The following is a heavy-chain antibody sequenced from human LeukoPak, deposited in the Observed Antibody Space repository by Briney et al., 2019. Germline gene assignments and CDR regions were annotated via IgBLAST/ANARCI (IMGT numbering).Heavy chain of an antibody. CDR3: AREGSYDILTGHSPGFLYYMDV. CDR1: GDSLISYY. CDR2: IYVSGNT. Sequence: PSETLSLTCTVSGDSLISYYWNWVRQPAGKGLEWIGRIYVSGNTNYNPSLKSRVTMSVDASKNQFSLNLTSVTAADTAVYFCAREGSYDILTGHSPGFLYYMDVWGKGTTVIVSS. V-gene: IGHV4-4*07. J-gene: IGHJ6*03. D-gene: IGHD3-9*01.